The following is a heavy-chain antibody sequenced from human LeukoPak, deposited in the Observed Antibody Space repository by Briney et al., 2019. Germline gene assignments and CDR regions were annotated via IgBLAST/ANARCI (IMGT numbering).Heavy chain of an antibody. Sequence: SETLSLTCTVSAGSISSHYWSWIRQPPGKGLEWIGYIYYSGSSNYNPSLKSRVTISVDTSKNQFSLKLSSMTAADTAVYYCVRFQTTFGELNHRGQGTLVTVSS. CDR3: VRFQTTFGELNH. CDR2: IYYSGSS. V-gene: IGHV4-59*11. CDR1: AGSISSHY. D-gene: IGHD3-10*01. J-gene: IGHJ1*01.